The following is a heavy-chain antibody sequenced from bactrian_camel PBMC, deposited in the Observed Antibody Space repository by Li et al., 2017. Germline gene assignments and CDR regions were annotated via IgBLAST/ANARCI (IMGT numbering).Heavy chain of an antibody. CDR1: GYTYSSYC. V-gene: IGHV3S53*01. CDR2: IDSGALT. D-gene: IGHD7*01. Sequence: HVQLVESGGGSVQAGESLTLSCSTSGYTYSSYCMGWWRQSPGKTRWEREAVATIDSGALTQYADSVKGRFTISQDIAKNTVYLQMSSLALEDSAIYYCAADNPIIFGGGTCLSRDEYNYWGQGTQVTVS. J-gene: IGHJ4*01. CDR3: AADNPIIFGGGTCLSRDEYNY.